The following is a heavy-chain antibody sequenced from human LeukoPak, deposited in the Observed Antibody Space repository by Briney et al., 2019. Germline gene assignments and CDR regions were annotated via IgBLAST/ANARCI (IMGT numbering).Heavy chain of an antibody. CDR1: GGSISSYY. V-gene: IGHV4-59*08. J-gene: IGHJ6*02. D-gene: IGHD1-1*01. CDR2: IYYSGST. CDR3: ARGTGGKFYYYGMDV. Sequence: LETLSLTCTVSGGSISSYYWSWIRQPPGKGLEWIGYIYYSGSTNYNPSLKSRVTISVDTSKNQFSLKLSSVTAADTAVYYCARGTGGKFYYYGMDVWGQGTTVTVSS.